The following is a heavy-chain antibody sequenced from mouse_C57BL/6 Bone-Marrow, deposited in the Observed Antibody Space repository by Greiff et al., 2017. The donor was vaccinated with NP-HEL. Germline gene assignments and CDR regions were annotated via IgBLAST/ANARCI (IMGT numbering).Heavy chain of an antibody. CDR2: INPGSGGT. V-gene: IGHV1-54*01. D-gene: IGHD3-1*01. CDR3: ARRADFPFDY. J-gene: IGHJ2*01. Sequence: VKLMESGAELVRPGTSVKVYCKASGYAFTNYLIEWVKQRPGQGLEWIGVINPGSGGTNYNEKFKGKATLTADKSSSTAYMQLSSLTSEDSAVYFCARRADFPFDYWGQGTTLTVSS. CDR1: GYAFTNYL.